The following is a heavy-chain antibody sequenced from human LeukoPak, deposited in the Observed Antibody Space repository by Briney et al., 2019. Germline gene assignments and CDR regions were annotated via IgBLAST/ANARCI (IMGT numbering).Heavy chain of an antibody. J-gene: IGHJ4*02. CDR3: ARLGSYFDY. V-gene: IGHV4-59*08. Sequence: SETLSLTCTASGGPLTSYYWSWIRQPPGKGLQWIGYIYYSGSVNYNPSLKSRVTISVDTSKNQFSLNLSSVTAADTAVYYCARLGSYFDYWGQGTQVTVSS. CDR1: GGPLTSYY. CDR2: IYYSGSV.